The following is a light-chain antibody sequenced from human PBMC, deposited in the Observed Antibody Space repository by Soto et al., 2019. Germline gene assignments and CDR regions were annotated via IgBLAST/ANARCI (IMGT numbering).Light chain of an antibody. CDR2: DVS. Sequence: QSVLTQPASVSGSPGQSITVSCTGTSSDIGVYNYVSWYQQHPGKAPKVMIYDVSNRPSGVSNRFSGSTSGNTASLTISGLQADDEADYYCSSYTINSTLVFGTGTKVTVL. J-gene: IGLJ1*01. CDR1: SSDIGVYNY. V-gene: IGLV2-14*01. CDR3: SSYTINSTLV.